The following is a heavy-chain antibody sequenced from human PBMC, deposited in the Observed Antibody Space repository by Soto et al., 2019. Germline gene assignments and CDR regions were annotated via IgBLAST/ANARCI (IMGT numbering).Heavy chain of an antibody. CDR3: AREGRGKKAGYNGLVSLGY. CDR2: IWYDGSSR. Sequence: QVHLVESGGGVVQPGGSLRLTCAASGFTFSRYAMHWVLQAPAKGLEWVACIWYDGSSRYYRDSVKGRFTISRDKSKNTLYLQMTSLRADEPAVYFCAREGRGKKAGYNGLVSLGYWGQGTPVTVSS. V-gene: IGHV3-33*01. CDR1: GFTFSRYA. J-gene: IGHJ4*02. D-gene: IGHD2-2*02.